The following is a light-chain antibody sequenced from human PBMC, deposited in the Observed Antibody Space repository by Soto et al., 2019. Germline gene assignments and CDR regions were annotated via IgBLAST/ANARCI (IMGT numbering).Light chain of an antibody. V-gene: IGLV2-8*01. CDR3: SSYAGSNNLYV. J-gene: IGLJ1*01. Sequence: QSVLAQPPSASGSPGQSVTISCTGTSSDVGGYNYVSWYQQHPGKAPKLMIYEVSKRPSGVPERFSGSKSGNTASLTVSGLQAEDEADYYCSSYAGSNNLYVFGTGT. CDR1: SSDVGGYNY. CDR2: EVS.